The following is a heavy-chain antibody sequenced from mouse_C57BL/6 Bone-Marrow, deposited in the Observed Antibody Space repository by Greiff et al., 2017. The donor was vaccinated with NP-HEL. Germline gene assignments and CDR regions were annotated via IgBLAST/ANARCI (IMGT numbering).Heavy chain of an antibody. CDR1: GYTFTSYW. CDR2: IDPSDSYT. Sequence: QVQLKQPGAELVKPGASVKLSCKASGYTFTSYWMQWVKQRPGQGLEWIGEIDPSDSYTNYNQKFKGKSTLTVDKSSSTAYMQLSSLTSEDSAVYYCARGGTTVPIDYWGQGTTLTVSS. J-gene: IGHJ2*01. D-gene: IGHD1-1*01. V-gene: IGHV1-50*01. CDR3: ARGGTTVPIDY.